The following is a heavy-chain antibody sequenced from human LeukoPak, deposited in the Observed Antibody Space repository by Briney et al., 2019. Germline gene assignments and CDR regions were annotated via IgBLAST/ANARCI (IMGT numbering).Heavy chain of an antibody. D-gene: IGHD5/OR15-5a*01. CDR1: GGSISSNNYY. J-gene: IGHJ4*02. CDR2: IYTSGST. Sequence: SETLSLTFTVSGGSISSNNYYWGWIRQPPGKGLEWIGNIYTSGSTYYSPSLKSRAIISLDTSENQFSLTLSSVTAADTAVYYCAKGNPFYDCWGQGTLVTVSS. CDR3: AKGNPFYDC. V-gene: IGHV4-39*07.